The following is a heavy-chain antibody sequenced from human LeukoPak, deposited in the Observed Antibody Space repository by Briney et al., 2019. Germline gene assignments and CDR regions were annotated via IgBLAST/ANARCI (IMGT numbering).Heavy chain of an antibody. CDR3: AKDHLYYDSSGYYLTY. CDR1: GFTFSRCG. J-gene: IGHJ4*02. CDR2: ISYDGSDK. Sequence: GGSLRLSCAASGFTFSRCGMHWVRQAPGKGLEWGAVISYDGSDKYYADSVKGRFTVSRDNSKNTLYLQMNSLRAEDSAVYYCAKDHLYYDSSGYYLTYWGQGTLVTVSS. D-gene: IGHD3-22*01. V-gene: IGHV3-30*18.